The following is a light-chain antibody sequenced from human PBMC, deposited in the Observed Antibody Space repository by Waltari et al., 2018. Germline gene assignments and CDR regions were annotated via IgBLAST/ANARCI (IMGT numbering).Light chain of an antibody. CDR2: DVS. Sequence: QSALTQPRSVSGSPGQSVTIPSSRDLGTYNYFSWYQQHPGKAPKLMIYDVSKRPSGVPDRFSGSKSGNTAPLTISGLQPEDEADYYCCSYAGTWVFGGGTKLTVV. J-gene: IGLJ3*02. CDR1: SRDLGTYNY. CDR3: CSYAGTWV. V-gene: IGLV2-11*01.